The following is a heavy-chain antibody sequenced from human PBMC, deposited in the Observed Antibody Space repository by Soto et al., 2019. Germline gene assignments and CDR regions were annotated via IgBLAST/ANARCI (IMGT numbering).Heavy chain of an antibody. V-gene: IGHV3-30*03. J-gene: IGHJ4*02. Sequence: QVQLVESGGGVVQPGRSLRLSCAASGFTFSDYGLHWVRQAPGKGLEWVAFISKDGSNKLYADSVKGRSSISRDNSRKTLYLQMNTLRAEDTAVYYCATLIVGVYFFDNWGQGTRVAVSS. CDR2: ISKDGSNK. D-gene: IGHD1-26*01. CDR1: GFTFSDYG. CDR3: ATLIVGVYFFDN.